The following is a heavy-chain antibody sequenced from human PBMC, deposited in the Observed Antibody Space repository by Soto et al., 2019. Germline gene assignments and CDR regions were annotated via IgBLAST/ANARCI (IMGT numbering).Heavy chain of an antibody. Sequence: GGSLTLSCAASGFTFRSYEMNWVRQAPGKGLEWVSYISRSGTTIYYADSVKGRFTISRDNAKNSLYVQMNSLRVEDTAVYYCARNWGDPNWASDYYGMDVWGQGTTVTVS. J-gene: IGHJ6*02. V-gene: IGHV3-48*03. CDR3: ARNWGDPNWASDYYGMDV. CDR2: ISRSGTTI. CDR1: GFTFRSYE. D-gene: IGHD2-21*02.